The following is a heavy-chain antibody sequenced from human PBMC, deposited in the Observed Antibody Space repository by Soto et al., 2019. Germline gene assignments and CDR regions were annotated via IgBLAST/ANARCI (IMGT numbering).Heavy chain of an antibody. J-gene: IGHJ4*02. D-gene: IGHD4-17*01. V-gene: IGHV3-7*01. Sequence: EVQLVESGGALVQPGGSLRLSCTVSGFTFTEYYMNWVRQAPGKGLAWVANIRQDGGEIYYVDSVRGRFTISRDNVKNSVYLQVDSLRVEDTALYYCVRADHYGPLFDQWGQGTLVTVSS. CDR1: GFTFTEYY. CDR2: IRQDGGEI. CDR3: VRADHYGPLFDQ.